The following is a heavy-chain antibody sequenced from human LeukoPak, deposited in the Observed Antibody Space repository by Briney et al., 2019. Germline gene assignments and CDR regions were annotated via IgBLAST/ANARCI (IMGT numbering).Heavy chain of an antibody. CDR3: AKDRGIVMVFFDY. D-gene: IGHD3-22*01. J-gene: IGHJ4*02. CDR1: GFTFNNYA. V-gene: IGHV3-23*01. CDR2: ISGSGGST. Sequence: GGSLRLSCAASGFTFNNYAMSWVRQAPGKGLEWVSAISGSGGSTYYADSVKGRFTISRDNSKNTLYLQMNSLRAEDTAVYYCAKDRGIVMVFFDYWGQGTLVTVSS.